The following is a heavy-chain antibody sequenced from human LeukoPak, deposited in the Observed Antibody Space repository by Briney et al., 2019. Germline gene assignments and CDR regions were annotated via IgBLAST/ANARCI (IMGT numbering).Heavy chain of an antibody. D-gene: IGHD6-13*01. J-gene: IGHJ4*02. CDR2: IKSKTDGGTT. CDR1: GFTLSNAW. Sequence: IPGGSLRLSCAASGFTLSNAWMSWVRQAPGKGLEWVGRIKSKTDGGTTDYAAPVKGRFTISRDDSKNTLYLQMNSLKTEDTAVYYCTTDFLEAAAAGTNYWGQGTLVTVSS. V-gene: IGHV3-15*01. CDR3: TTDFLEAAAAGTNY.